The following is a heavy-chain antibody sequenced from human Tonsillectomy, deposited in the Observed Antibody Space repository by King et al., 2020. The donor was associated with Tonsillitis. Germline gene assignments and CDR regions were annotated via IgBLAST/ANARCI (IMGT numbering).Heavy chain of an antibody. V-gene: IGHV3-23*04. CDR2: LSGSSGNI. D-gene: IGHD3-10*01. J-gene: IGHJ4*02. CDR3: AKYDSGRYLDY. Sequence: EVQLVESGGGLVQPGGSLRLSCAASGFTFSSCVMGWVRQAPGKGLEWVSALSGSSGNIYYADSVKGRFTISRDTSKNTVYLQMNSLRAEDTALYYCAKYDSGRYLDYWGQGTLVTVSS. CDR1: GFTFSSCV.